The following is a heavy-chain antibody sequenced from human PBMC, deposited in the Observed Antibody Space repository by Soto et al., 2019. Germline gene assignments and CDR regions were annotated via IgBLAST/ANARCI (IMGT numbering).Heavy chain of an antibody. CDR1: GGSFSGYY. D-gene: IGHD3-9*01. CDR2: INDRGHI. CDR3: ARESHDILTGPPWVWYFDL. J-gene: IGHJ2*01. Sequence: QVQLQQWGAGPLRPLETLSLTCGVSGGSFSGYYWAWIRQSPGKGLEWIGEINDRGHINYNPSLKSRFSISVDTSKNHYPLNLRSGTAADTAVYYCARESHDILTGPPWVWYFDLWGRGTLVTVSS. V-gene: IGHV4-34*01.